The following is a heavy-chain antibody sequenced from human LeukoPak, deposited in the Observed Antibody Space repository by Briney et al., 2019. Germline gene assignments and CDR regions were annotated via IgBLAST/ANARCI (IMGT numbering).Heavy chain of an antibody. CDR1: GYTFTGYY. CDR3: ATLAAAGTFIDY. V-gene: IGHV1-2*02. CDR2: INPNSGGT. Sequence: ASVKVSCSASGYTFTGYYMHWVRQAPGQGLEWMGWINPNSGGTNYAQKFQGRVTMTRDTSISTAYMELSRLRSDDTAVYYCATLAAAGTFIDYWGQGTLVTVSS. D-gene: IGHD6-13*01. J-gene: IGHJ4*02.